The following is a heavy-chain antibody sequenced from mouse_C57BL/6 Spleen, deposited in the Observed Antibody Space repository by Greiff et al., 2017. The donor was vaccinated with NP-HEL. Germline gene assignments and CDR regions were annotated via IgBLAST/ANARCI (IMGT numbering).Heavy chain of an antibody. V-gene: IGHV1-20*01. Sequence: EVQLQQSGPELVKPGDSVKISCKASGYSFTGYFMNWVMQSHGESLEWIGRINPYNGDTFYNQKFKGKATLTVDKSSSTAHMELRSLTSEDSAVYYCARDYYDYDGFAYWGQGTLVTVSA. J-gene: IGHJ3*01. CDR3: ARDYYDYDGFAY. D-gene: IGHD2-4*01. CDR2: INPYNGDT. CDR1: GYSFTGYF.